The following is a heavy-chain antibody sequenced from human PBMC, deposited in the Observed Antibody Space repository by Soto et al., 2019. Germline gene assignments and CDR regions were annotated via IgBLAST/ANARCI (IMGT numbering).Heavy chain of an antibody. D-gene: IGHD6-6*01. V-gene: IGHV3-21*04. CDR1: GFTFSSDS. Sequence: GVSLRLSFASSGFTFSSDSMNWFRQSPGKGLEWVSSISSSSSYIYYADSVKGRFTISRDNSKNTLSLQMNRLRAEDTALYYCARGPYSDSSEWFDPWGQGNLVTGSS. CDR3: ARGPYSDSSEWFDP. J-gene: IGHJ5*02. CDR2: ISSSSSYI.